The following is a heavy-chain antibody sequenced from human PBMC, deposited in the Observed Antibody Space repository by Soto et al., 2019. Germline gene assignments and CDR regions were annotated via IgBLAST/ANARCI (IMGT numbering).Heavy chain of an antibody. D-gene: IGHD5-12*01. V-gene: IGHV4-39*01. J-gene: IGHJ4*02. Sequence: PSETLSLTCIVSGDSISSSTYYWGWIRPPPGKGLEWIGSISYSGRTFYNPSLKSRVTISVDTSKTQFSLKLNSVTAADTAVYYCARHESSGYDPGDNWGQGTLVTVSS. CDR1: GDSISSSTYY. CDR2: ISYSGRT. CDR3: ARHESSGYDPGDN.